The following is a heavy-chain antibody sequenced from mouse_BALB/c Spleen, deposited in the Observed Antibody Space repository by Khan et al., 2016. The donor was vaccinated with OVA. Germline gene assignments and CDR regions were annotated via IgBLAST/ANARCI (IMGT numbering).Heavy chain of an antibody. V-gene: IGHV2-6-7*01. CDR2: IWGDGST. Sequence: QVQLKESGPGLVAPSQNLSITCTVSGFSLTDYGVNWVRQPPGKGLEWLGMIWGDGSTDYNSALKSRLSISKDNSKSQVFLKMNSLQTDDTARFYWARELRLGGLDYWGQGTLVTVSA. CDR1: GFSLTDYG. J-gene: IGHJ3*01. D-gene: IGHD1-2*01. CDR3: ARELRLGGLDY.